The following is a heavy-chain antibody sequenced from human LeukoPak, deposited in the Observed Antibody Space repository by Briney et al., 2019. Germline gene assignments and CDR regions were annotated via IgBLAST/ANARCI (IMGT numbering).Heavy chain of an antibody. CDR3: ARDLHIAVAGTYVY. CDR2: INWNSGTI. CDR1: GFTFDDYA. Sequence: GGSLRLSCAASGFTFDDYAMHWVRQAPGKGLEWVSGINWNSGTINYADSVKGRFTISRDNAKNSLYLQMNSLRAEDTAVYYCARDLHIAVAGTYVYWGQGTLVTVSS. D-gene: IGHD6-19*01. V-gene: IGHV3-9*01. J-gene: IGHJ4*02.